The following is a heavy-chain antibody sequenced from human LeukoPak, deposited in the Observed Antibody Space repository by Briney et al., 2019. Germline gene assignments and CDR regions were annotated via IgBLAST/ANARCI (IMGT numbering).Heavy chain of an antibody. Sequence: PGESLQISCQGSGYTFSSYWIGWVRQLPGKGLEWMGIIYLGDSDTRYNPSFQGQVTISADKSISTAYLQWSSLKASDTAMYYCARRADDYVWGSTVFWLDSWGQGTLVTVSS. J-gene: IGHJ4*02. CDR1: GYTFSSYW. CDR2: IYLGDSDT. V-gene: IGHV5-51*01. D-gene: IGHD3-16*01. CDR3: ARRADDYVWGSTVFWLDS.